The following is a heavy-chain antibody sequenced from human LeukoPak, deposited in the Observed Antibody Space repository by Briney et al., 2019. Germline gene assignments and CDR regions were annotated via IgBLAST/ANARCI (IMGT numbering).Heavy chain of an antibody. CDR3: ARDSGAVEDTGVGFDY. CDR1: GGSISSGTYY. CDR2: IYTSGST. Sequence: PSQTLSLTCTVSGGSISSGTYYWNWIRRPAGKGLEWIGRIYTSGSTNYNPSLKSRVTISVDTSKNQFSLKLSSVTAADTAVYYCARDSGAVEDTGVGFDYWGQGTLVTVSS. V-gene: IGHV4-61*02. D-gene: IGHD2-8*02. J-gene: IGHJ4*02.